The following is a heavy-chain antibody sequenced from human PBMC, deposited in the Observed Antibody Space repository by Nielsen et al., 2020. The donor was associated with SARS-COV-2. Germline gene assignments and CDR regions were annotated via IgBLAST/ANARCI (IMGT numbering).Heavy chain of an antibody. D-gene: IGHD6-6*01. CDR3: ARDPLAYPDY. V-gene: IGHV1-18*01. CDR2: ISAHNGNT. J-gene: IGHJ4*02. Sequence: ASVKVSCKASGGTFSSYAISWVRQAPGQGLEWMGWISAHNGNTNYAQNLQGRVTMTTDTSTSTANMELRSLRSDDSAVYYCARDPLAYPDYWGQGTLVTVSS. CDR1: GGTFSSYA.